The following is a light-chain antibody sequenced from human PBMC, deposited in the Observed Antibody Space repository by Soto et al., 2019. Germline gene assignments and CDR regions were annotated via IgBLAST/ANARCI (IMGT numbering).Light chain of an antibody. CDR2: DAS. J-gene: IGKJ4*01. Sequence: DLQMTQSPSALSASVGARVIITCRASQYISNWVAWYQQKPGKAPKLLIYDASTLESGVPSRFTGSSSGTEFTLTISSLQPEDFATYYCQQYNSFSGTFGGGTKVE. V-gene: IGKV1-5*01. CDR3: QQYNSFSGT. CDR1: QYISNW.